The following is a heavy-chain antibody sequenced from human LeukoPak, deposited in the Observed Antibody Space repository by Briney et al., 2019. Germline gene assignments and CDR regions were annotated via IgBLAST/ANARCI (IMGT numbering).Heavy chain of an antibody. CDR3: ARARNSPGDFSMGV. CDR1: GGSISSYY. Sequence: SSETLSLTCIVSGGSISSYYWSWIRQPAGGGLEWIGRMYTSGSSNYNPSLKSRVTMSVDTSKNQFSLKLSSVTAADTAVYYCARARNSPGDFSMGVWGKGTTVTVSS. CDR2: MYTSGSS. D-gene: IGHD2-21*01. J-gene: IGHJ6*03. V-gene: IGHV4-4*07.